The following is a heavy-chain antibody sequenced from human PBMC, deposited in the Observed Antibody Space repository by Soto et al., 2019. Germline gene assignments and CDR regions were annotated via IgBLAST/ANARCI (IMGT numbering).Heavy chain of an antibody. CDR1: GGTFSSYA. V-gene: IGHV1-69*13. CDR3: ASPGIAVAGHYYYGMDV. Sequence: ASVKVSCKASGGTFSSYAISCVRQAPGQGLEWMGGIIPIFGTANYAQKFQGRVTITADESTSTAYMELSSLRSEDTAVYYCASPGIAVAGHYYYGMDVWGQGTTVTVSS. CDR2: IIPIFGTA. J-gene: IGHJ6*02. D-gene: IGHD6-19*01.